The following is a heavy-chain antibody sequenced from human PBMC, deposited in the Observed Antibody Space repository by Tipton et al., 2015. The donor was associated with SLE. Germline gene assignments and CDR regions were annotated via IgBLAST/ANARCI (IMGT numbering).Heavy chain of an antibody. CDR1: GFTVSSNY. V-gene: IGHV3-53*05. CDR2: IYSGGST. CDR3: AKEDSSGYYPDY. J-gene: IGHJ4*02. D-gene: IGHD3-22*01. Sequence: SLRLSCAASGFTVSSNYMSWVRQAPGKGLEWVSVIYSGGSTYYADSVKGRFTISRDNSKNTLYLQMNSLRAEDTAVYYCAKEDSSGYYPDYWGQGTLVTVSS.